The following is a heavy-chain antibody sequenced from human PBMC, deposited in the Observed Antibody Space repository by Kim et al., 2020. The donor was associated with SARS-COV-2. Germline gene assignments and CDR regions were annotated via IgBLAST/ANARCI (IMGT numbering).Heavy chain of an antibody. J-gene: IGHJ4*02. CDR3: AKGSGGYYAGSWSKEFDY. Sequence: GGSLRLSCAASGFTFSSYAMSWVRQAPGKGLEWVSVIYSGGGRTYYADSVKGRFTISRDNSKNTLYLQMNSLRAEDTAVYYCAKGSGGYYAGSWSKEFDYWGQGTLVTVSS. CDR2: IYSGGGRT. D-gene: IGHD1-26*01. V-gene: IGHV3-23*03. CDR1: GFTFSSYA.